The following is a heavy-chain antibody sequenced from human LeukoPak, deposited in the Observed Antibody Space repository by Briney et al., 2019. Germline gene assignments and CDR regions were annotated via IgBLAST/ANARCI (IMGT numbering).Heavy chain of an antibody. J-gene: IGHJ4*02. CDR3: ARTPLTQLEPDYFDS. CDR1: GFAFSNYW. V-gene: IGHV3-7*01. CDR2: IKPDGTEK. D-gene: IGHD1-1*01. Sequence: PGGSLRLSCAASGFAFSNYWMTWVRQAPGKGLQWVANIKPDGTEKNYVDSVKGRFTISRDNAKNSVYLQLNSLRVDDTALYYCARTPLTQLEPDYFDSWGQGTLVSAS.